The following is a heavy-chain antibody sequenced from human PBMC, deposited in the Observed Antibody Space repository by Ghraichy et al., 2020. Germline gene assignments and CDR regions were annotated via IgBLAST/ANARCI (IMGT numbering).Heavy chain of an antibody. V-gene: IGHV4-39*07. CDR3: ARDKGDYTWNLYYFDY. D-gene: IGHD4-11*01. Sequence: SETLSLTCTVSGGSISSSSYYWGWIRQPPGKGLEWIGSIYSSGSTYYNPSLKSRVTISVDTSKNQFSLKLSSVTAADTAVYYCARDKGDYTWNLYYFDYWGQGTLVTVSS. CDR1: GGSISSSSYY. J-gene: IGHJ4*02. CDR2: IYSSGST.